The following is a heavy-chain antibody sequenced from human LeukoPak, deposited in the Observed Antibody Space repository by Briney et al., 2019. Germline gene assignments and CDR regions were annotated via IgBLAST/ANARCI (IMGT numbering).Heavy chain of an antibody. J-gene: IGHJ6*03. CDR3: AEAPYYCGSTSYYYYYMDV. CDR1: GGTFRSYV. V-gene: IGHV1-69*01. D-gene: IGHD1-26*01. Sequence: SVKVSCKASGGTFRSYVFSWVRQAPGQGLEWMGGIVPLFDSTNYAQQFQGRVTITADESTSTVFMDLSSLTYEDTAVYYCAEAPYYCGSTSYYYYYMDVWGNGTTVTVSS. CDR2: IVPLFDST.